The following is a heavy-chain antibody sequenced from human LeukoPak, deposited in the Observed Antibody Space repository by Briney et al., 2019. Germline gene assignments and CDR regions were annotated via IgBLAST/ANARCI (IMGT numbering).Heavy chain of an antibody. CDR3: ARVGSSWYFDY. D-gene: IGHD6-13*01. CDR2: ISAYNGDA. Sequence: GASVKVSCKASGYTFTSYGISWVRQAPGQGLEWMGWISAYNGDANYAQMLQGRVTMTTDTSTSTAYMELRSLRSDDTAVYYCARVGSSWYFDYWGQGTLVTVSS. V-gene: IGHV1-18*01. J-gene: IGHJ4*02. CDR1: GYTFTSYG.